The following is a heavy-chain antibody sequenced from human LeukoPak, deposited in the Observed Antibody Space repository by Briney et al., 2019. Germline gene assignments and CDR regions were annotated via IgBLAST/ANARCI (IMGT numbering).Heavy chain of an antibody. D-gene: IGHD3-10*01. Sequence: ASVRVSCKASGYTFTDCYMHWVRQAPGQGLEWMGWTNPNSGGTNYAQKFQGRVTMTRDTSISTTYMELSRLRSDDTAVYYCARVYGDHYGSGVIDYWGQGTLVTISS. CDR2: TNPNSGGT. CDR1: GYTFTDCY. J-gene: IGHJ4*02. CDR3: ARVYGDHYGSGVIDY. V-gene: IGHV1-2*02.